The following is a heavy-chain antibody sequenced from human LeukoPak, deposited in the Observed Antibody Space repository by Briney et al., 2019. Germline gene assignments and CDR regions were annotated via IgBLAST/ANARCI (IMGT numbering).Heavy chain of an antibody. Sequence: GGSLRLSCAASGFTFSSYAMSWVRQAPGKGLEWVSAISGSGGSTYYADSVKGRFTISRDNSKNTLYLQMNSLRAEDSAVYYCAKGAAVGTLVKNWFDPWGQGTLVTVS. V-gene: IGHV3-23*01. J-gene: IGHJ5*02. CDR3: AKGAAVGTLVKNWFDP. CDR1: GFTFSSYA. CDR2: ISGSGGST. D-gene: IGHD6-13*01.